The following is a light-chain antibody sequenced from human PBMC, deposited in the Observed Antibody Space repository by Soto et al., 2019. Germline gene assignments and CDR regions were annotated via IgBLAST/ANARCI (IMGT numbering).Light chain of an antibody. J-gene: IGKJ3*01. V-gene: IGKV3-11*01. CDR2: DTS. Sequence: EIVLAQSPATLSLSPVGRATRSSRSSQSVSMHLAWYQQKPGQAPRLLIYDTSNRATGIPARFSGSGSGTDFTLTISSLEPEDFAVYYCQQRGNWPPGFTFGPGTKVDIK. CDR3: QQRGNWPPGFT. CDR1: QSVSMH.